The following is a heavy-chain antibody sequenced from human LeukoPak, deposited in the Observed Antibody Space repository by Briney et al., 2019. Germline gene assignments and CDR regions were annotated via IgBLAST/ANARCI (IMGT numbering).Heavy chain of an antibody. J-gene: IGHJ4*02. D-gene: IGHD2/OR15-2a*01. Sequence: GASVKVSCKASGYTFTGAYLHWVRQAPGRGFEWMGWISPKSGGTKYAPNFQGRVTMTTDTSISTAYLEVSSLKSDDTVVYYCARDVRGSDVHDYYYFDYWGQGTLVTVSS. CDR3: ARDVRGSDVHDYYYFDY. V-gene: IGHV1-2*02. CDR2: ISPKSGGT. CDR1: GYTFTGAY.